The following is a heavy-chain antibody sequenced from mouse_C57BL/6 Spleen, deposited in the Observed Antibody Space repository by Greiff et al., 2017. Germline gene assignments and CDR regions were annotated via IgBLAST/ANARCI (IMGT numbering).Heavy chain of an antibody. CDR2: IYPGSGST. D-gene: IGHD3-2*02. CDR3: ARVGQLRLLYFDY. Sequence: QVQLKQPGAELVKPGASVKMSCKASGYTFTSYWITWVKQRPGQGLEWIGDIYPGSGSTNYNEKFKSKATLTVDTSSSTAYMQRSSLTSEDSAVYYCARVGQLRLLYFDYWGQGTTLTVSS. V-gene: IGHV1-55*01. J-gene: IGHJ2*01. CDR1: GYTFTSYW.